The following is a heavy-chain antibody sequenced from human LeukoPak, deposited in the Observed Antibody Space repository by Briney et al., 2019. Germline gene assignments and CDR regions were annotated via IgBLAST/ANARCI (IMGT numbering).Heavy chain of an antibody. CDR3: ARVGKWGTQVTSTDSSLDY. Sequence: GGSLRLSCAASGLTFSDSYMTWIRQAPGKGLEWVSYISIGSSHIKYADSVKGRFTISRDDARNSLYLQINSLRAEDTAVYYCARVGKWGTQVTSTDSSLDYWGQETLVTVSS. D-gene: IGHD2-2*01. CDR1: GLTFSDSY. CDR2: ISIGSSHI. V-gene: IGHV3-11*06. J-gene: IGHJ4*02.